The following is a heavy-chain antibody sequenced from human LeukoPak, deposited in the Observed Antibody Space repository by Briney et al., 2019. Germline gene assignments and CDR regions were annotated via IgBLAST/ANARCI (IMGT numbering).Heavy chain of an antibody. V-gene: IGHV3-21*01. J-gene: IGHJ4*02. CDR1: GFTFSSYS. D-gene: IGHD2-15*01. CDR2: ISSSSSYI. CDR3: ARESVSPQLGYCSGGSCYPTVDDY. Sequence: KSGGSLRLSCAASGFTFSSYSMNWVRQAPGKGLEWVSSISSSSSYIYYADSVKGRFTISRDNAKNSLYLQMNSLRAEDTAVYYCARESVSPQLGYCSGGSCYPTVDDYWGQGTLVTVSS.